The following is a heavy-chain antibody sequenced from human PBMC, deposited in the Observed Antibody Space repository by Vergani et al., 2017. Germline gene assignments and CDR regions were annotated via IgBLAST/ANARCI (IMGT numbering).Heavy chain of an antibody. CDR2: INWNGGST. Sequence: EVQMVESGGGLVKPGGSLRLSCVASGFTFSHYSMNWVRQAPGKGLEWVSGINWNGGSTGYADSVKGRFTISRDNAKNSLYLQMNSLRAEDTALYYCAKASTIFGVVIGYYFDYWGQGTLVTVSS. V-gene: IGHV3-20*04. CDR1: GFTFSHYS. D-gene: IGHD3-3*01. CDR3: AKASTIFGVVIGYYFDY. J-gene: IGHJ4*02.